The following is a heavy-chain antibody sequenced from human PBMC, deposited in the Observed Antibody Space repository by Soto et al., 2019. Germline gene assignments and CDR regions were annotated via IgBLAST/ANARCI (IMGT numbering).Heavy chain of an antibody. Sequence: PSETLSLTCTVSGVSISSSSYYWGWIRQPPGKGLEWIGSIYYSGSTYYNPSLKSRVTISVDTSKNQFSLKLSSVTAADTAVYYCARRGYYYDSSGYPSVWYWGQGTLVTVSS. V-gene: IGHV4-39*01. J-gene: IGHJ4*02. CDR3: ARRGYYYDSSGYPSVWY. CDR2: IYYSGST. D-gene: IGHD3-22*01. CDR1: GVSISSSSYY.